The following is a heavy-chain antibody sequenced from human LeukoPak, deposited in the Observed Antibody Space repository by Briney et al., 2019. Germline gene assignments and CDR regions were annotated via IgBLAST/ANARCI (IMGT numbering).Heavy chain of an antibody. CDR3: ARAQIAAAGTYYMDV. V-gene: IGHV4-34*01. Sequence: SETLSLTCAVYGGSFSGYYWSWIRQPPGKGLEWIGEINHSGSTNYNPSLKSRVTISVDTSKNQFSLKLSSVTAADTAVYCCARAQIAAAGTYYMDVWGKGTTVTVSS. CDR2: INHSGST. J-gene: IGHJ6*03. CDR1: GGSFSGYY. D-gene: IGHD6-13*01.